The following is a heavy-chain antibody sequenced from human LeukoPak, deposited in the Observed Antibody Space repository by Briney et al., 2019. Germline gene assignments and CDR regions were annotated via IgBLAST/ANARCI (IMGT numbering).Heavy chain of an antibody. D-gene: IGHD3-16*01. CDR3: ARDLDYSLSDDY. CDR2: INEDGSDK. CDR1: GFSFSNSW. Sequence: GGSLRLSCAASGFSFSNSWMTWVRQAPGKGLEWVANINEDGSDKHYVDSVKGRFTISRDNAKNSLYLQMNSLRAEDTAVYCCARDLDYSLSDDYWGQGTLVTVSS. V-gene: IGHV3-7*01. J-gene: IGHJ4*02.